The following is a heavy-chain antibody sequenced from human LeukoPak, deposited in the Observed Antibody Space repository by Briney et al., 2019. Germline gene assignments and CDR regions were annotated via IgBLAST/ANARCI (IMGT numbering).Heavy chain of an antibody. CDR3: ASYSSGWYGY. D-gene: IGHD6-19*01. J-gene: IGHJ4*02. CDR2: IYYSGST. CDR1: GGSISSHY. V-gene: IGHV4-59*11. Sequence: PSETLSLTCTVSGGSISSHYWSWIRQPPGKGLEWIGYIYYSGSTNYNPSLKSRVTISVDTSKNQFSLKLSSVTAADTAVYYCASYSSGWYGYWGQGTLVTVSS.